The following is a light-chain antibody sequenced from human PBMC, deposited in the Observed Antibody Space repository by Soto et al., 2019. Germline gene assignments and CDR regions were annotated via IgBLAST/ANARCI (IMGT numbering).Light chain of an antibody. Sequence: QPVLTQPPSVSGAPGQRVTISCTGSISNIGSTYDVQWYQQLPGTAPKLLIHGNTDRPSGVPDRFSGSKSGTSASLAITGLQADDEADYYCQSYDDSLSVHYVFGTGTKVTVL. V-gene: IGLV1-40*01. CDR2: GNT. CDR3: QSYDDSLSVHYV. J-gene: IGLJ1*01. CDR1: ISNIGSTYD.